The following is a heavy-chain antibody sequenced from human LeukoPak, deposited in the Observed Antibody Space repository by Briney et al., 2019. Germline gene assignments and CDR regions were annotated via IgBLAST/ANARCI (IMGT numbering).Heavy chain of an antibody. J-gene: IGHJ4*02. CDR2: ISYDGSNK. V-gene: IGHV3-30*18. CDR1: GFTFSSYG. CDR3: AKGSWEPLDY. D-gene: IGHD1-26*01. Sequence: GGSLRLSCAASGFTFSSYGMHWVRQAPGRGLEWVAVISYDGSNKYYADSVKGRFTISRDNSKNTLYLQMNSLRAEDTAVYYCAKGSWEPLDYWGQGSLVTVSS.